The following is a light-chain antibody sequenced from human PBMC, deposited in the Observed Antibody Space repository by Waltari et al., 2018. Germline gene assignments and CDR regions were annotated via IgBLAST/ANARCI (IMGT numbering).Light chain of an antibody. J-gene: IGLJ2*01. V-gene: IGLV3-21*02. CDR1: NIGSQS. Sequence: SYVLTQPPSVSVAPGQTATITCGGNNIGSQSVHWYQQQPGRAPGLVVYDDRDRPSGIPDRFSGSNAGNTATLSISRVDAGDEAHYYCQVWHTMSDHAVFGEGTKLTVL. CDR2: DDR. CDR3: QVWHTMSDHAV.